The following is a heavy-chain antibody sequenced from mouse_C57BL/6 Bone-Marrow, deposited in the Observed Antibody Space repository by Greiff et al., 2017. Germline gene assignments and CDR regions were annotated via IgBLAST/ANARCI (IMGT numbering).Heavy chain of an antibody. D-gene: IGHD2-5*01. CDR2: IDPSDSYT. CDR1: GYTFTSYW. V-gene: IGHV1-69*01. J-gene: IGHJ4*01. CDR3: ARGASYYSNFYAMDY. Sequence: QVQLQQPGAELVMPGASVKLSCKASGYTFTSYWMHWVKQRPGQGLEWIGEIDPSDSYTNYNQKFKGKSTLTVDKSSSTAYMQLSSLTSEDSADYYCARGASYYSNFYAMDYWGQGTSVTVSS.